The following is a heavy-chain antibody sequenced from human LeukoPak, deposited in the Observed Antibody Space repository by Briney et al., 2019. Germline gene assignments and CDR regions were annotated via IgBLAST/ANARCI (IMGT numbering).Heavy chain of an antibody. CDR1: GGSISSYY. CDR3: ARVLDSSGWYRRGGDYYYGMDV. D-gene: IGHD6-19*01. CDR2: IYYSGST. V-gene: IGHV4-59*01. Sequence: SETLSLTCTVSGGSISSYYWSWIRQPPGKGLEWIGYIYYSGSTNYNPSLKSRVTISVDTSKNQFSLKLSSVTAADTAVYYCARVLDSSGWYRRGGDYYYGMDVWGQGTTVTVSS. J-gene: IGHJ6*02.